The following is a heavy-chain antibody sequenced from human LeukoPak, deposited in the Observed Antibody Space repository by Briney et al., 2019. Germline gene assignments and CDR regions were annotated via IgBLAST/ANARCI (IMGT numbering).Heavy chain of an antibody. D-gene: IGHD2-2*01. CDR2: IYYSGST. J-gene: IGHJ6*03. V-gene: IGHV4-59*08. Sequence: SETLSLTCTVSGGSISSYYWSWIRQPPGKGLEWIGYIYYSGSTNYNPSLKSRVTISVDTSKNQFSLKLSSVTAADTAVYYCARVVVVVPAADYYYYYMDVWGKGTTVTISS. CDR1: GGSISSYY. CDR3: ARVVVVVPAADYYYYYMDV.